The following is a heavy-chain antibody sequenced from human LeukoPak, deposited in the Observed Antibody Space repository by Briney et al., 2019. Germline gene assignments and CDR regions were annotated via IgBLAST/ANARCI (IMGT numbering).Heavy chain of an antibody. D-gene: IGHD3-10*01. J-gene: IGHJ5*02. CDR2: IYYSGST. CDR1: GGSISSYY. CDR3: ARNGVLLFWFDP. V-gene: IGHV4-59*01. Sequence: SETLSLTCTVSGGSISSYYWSWIRQPPGKGLEWIGYIYYSGSTKYDPSLKSRVTISVDTSKNQFSLKLSSVTAADTAVYYCARNGVLLFWFDPWGQGTLVTVSS.